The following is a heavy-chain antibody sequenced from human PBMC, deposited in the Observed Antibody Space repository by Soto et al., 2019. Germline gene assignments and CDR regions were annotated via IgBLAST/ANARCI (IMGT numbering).Heavy chain of an antibody. CDR2: ISGSGGST. V-gene: IGHV3-23*01. CDR1: GLTFSSYA. CDR3: AKQRYCSGGSCAMTFDY. J-gene: IGHJ4*02. D-gene: IGHD2-15*01. Sequence: PGGSLRLSCAASGLTFSSYAMSWVRQAPGKWLEWVSAISGSGGSTYYADSGKGRFTISRDNSKNTLYLQMHSLRAEDTAVYYCAKQRYCSGGSCAMTFDYWGQGTLVTVSS.